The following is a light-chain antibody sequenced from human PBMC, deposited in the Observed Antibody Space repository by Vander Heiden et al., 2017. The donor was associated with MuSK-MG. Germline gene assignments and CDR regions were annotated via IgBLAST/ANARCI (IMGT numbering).Light chain of an antibody. CDR2: KAS. CDR1: QSISSW. CDR3: QQYHTYRT. J-gene: IGKJ1*01. Sequence: DIQMTQSPSTLSASVGDRVTITCRASQSISSWLAWYQQKPGKAPKLLIYKASSLESGVPSRFSGSGSGTEFTLTISSLQPDDFATYYCQQYHTYRTFGQGTKVEIQ. V-gene: IGKV1-5*03.